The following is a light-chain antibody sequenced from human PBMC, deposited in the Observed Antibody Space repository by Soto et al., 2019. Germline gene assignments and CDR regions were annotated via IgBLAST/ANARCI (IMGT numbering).Light chain of an antibody. V-gene: IGLV2-14*03. CDR3: SSYTTVNTVVV. CDR1: TDDIGAYNY. CDR2: DVT. J-gene: IGLJ3*02. Sequence: QSVLTQPASVSGSPGQSITFSCTGTTDDIGAYNYVSWYQHHPGKAPKLLIYDVTDRPSGVSDRFSGSKSGTTASPTISGLQAEDEADYFCSSYTTVNTVVVFGGGTKLTVL.